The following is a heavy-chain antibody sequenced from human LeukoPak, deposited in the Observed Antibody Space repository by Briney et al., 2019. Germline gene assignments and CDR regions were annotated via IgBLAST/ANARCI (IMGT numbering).Heavy chain of an antibody. CDR3: ARLRYYDRYNWFDP. CDR2: INHTGAT. D-gene: IGHD3-22*01. J-gene: IGHJ5*02. CDR1: GGSISSSSYY. Sequence: PSETLSLTCTVSGGSISSSSYYWGWTRHPPGKGLEWIGEINHTGATTYRPCPKCRVTISVQTSKNQFSLKLSSVTAADTAAYYCARLRYYDRYNWFDPWGQGTLVTVSS. V-gene: IGHV4-39*07.